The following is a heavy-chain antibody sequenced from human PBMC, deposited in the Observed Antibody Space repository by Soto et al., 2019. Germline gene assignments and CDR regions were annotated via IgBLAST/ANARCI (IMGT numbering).Heavy chain of an antibody. CDR2: ISWDGGST. D-gene: IGHD4-17*01. CDR3: AKEDGDYDMHYYGMDV. Sequence: EVQLVESGGVVVQPGGSLRLSCAASGFTFDDYTMHWVRQAPGKCLEWVSLISWDGGSTYYADSVKGRFTISRDNSKNSLYLQMNSLRTEDTALYYCAKEDGDYDMHYYGMDVWGQGTTVTVSS. CDR1: GFTFDDYT. V-gene: IGHV3-43*01. J-gene: IGHJ6*02.